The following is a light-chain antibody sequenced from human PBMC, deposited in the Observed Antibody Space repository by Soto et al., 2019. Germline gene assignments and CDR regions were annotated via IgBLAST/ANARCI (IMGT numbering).Light chain of an antibody. CDR1: SSDVGGYNY. CDR2: DVS. Sequence: QSALTQHASVSGSPGQSITISCTGTSSDVGGYNYVSWYQQHPGKAPKLMIYDVSNRPSGVSNRFSGSKSGNTASLTISGLQAEAEADYYCSSYTSSILFGGGTKLTVL. J-gene: IGLJ2*01. V-gene: IGLV2-14*01. CDR3: SSYTSSIL.